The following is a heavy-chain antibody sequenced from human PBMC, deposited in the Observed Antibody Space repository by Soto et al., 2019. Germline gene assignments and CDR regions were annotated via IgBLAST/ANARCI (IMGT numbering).Heavy chain of an antibody. J-gene: IGHJ6*02. D-gene: IGHD6-13*01. CDR1: GFTFSSYA. CDR3: ETTGAYSSSWYSDYYYGMDV. V-gene: IGHV3-23*01. Sequence: GGSLRLSCAASGFTFSSYAMSWVRQAPGKGLEWVSAISRSGGSTYYADSVKGRFTISRDNSKNTLSLQMNSLRAEDTAAYYCETTGAYSSSWYSDYYYGMDVWGQGTSVTVSS. CDR2: ISRSGGST.